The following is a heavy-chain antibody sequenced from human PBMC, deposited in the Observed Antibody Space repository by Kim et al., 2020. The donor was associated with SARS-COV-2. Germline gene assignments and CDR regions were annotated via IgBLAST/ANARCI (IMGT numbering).Heavy chain of an antibody. CDR2: IYTSGST. CDR1: GGSISSGSYY. CDR3: AREIKGRRGSSGYYSLGNYFDY. J-gene: IGHJ4*02. Sequence: SETLSLTCTVSGGSISSGSYYWSWIRQPAGKGLEWIGRIYTSGSTNYNPSLKSRVTISVDTSKNQFSLKLSSVTAADTAVYYCAREIKGRRGSSGYYSLGNYFDYWGQGTLVTVSS. V-gene: IGHV4-61*02. D-gene: IGHD3-22*01.